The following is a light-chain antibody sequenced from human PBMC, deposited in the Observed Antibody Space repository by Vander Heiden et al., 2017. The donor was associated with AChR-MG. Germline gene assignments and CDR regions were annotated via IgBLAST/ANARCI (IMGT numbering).Light chain of an antibody. CDR3: QVWDSDSDHMV. CDR2: YDT. V-gene: IGLV3-21*04. Sequence: SYVLTQPPSVSVPPGRTAKITCGGYNIGTKGVHWYQQKAGQAPMMVIYYDTDRPSGIPERFSGSNSENTATLTISRVEAGDGADYYCQVWDSDSDHMVFGGGTSLTVL. J-gene: IGLJ2*01. CDR1: NIGTKG.